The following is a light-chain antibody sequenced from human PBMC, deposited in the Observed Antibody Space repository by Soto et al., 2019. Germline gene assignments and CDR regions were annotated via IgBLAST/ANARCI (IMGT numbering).Light chain of an antibody. CDR2: GAS. CDR1: QSVSSSY. V-gene: IGKV3-20*01. Sequence: EIVLTQSPGTLSLSLGERATLSCRASQSVSSSYLAWYQQKPGQAPRLLIYGASTRVTGIPDRFSGSGSGTDFTLTITSLQAEDVAVYYCQQYYSSKWTFGQGTKVDI. J-gene: IGKJ1*01. CDR3: QQYYSSKWT.